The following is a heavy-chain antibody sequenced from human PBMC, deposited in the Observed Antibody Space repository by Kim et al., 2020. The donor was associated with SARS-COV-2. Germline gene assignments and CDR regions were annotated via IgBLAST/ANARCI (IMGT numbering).Heavy chain of an antibody. CDR2: ISDNSGGT. CDR1: GFTFSSYA. Sequence: GGSLRLSCAASGFTFSSYAMNWVRQAPGKGLEWVSAISDNSGGTYYADSVTGRFTISRDNSRNTLYLQMNSLRAEDTALYYCAKWGIRGAFDIWGQGTMVTVSS. CDR3: AKWGIRGAFDI. J-gene: IGHJ3*02. V-gene: IGHV3-23*01. D-gene: IGHD3-16*01.